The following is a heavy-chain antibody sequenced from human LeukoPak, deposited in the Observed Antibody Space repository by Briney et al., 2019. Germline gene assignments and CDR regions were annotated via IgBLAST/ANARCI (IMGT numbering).Heavy chain of an antibody. J-gene: IGHJ4*02. CDR1: GGSFSGYY. CDR2: INHSGST. V-gene: IGHV4-34*01. Sequence: SETLSLTCAVYGGSFSGYYWSWIRQPPGKGLDWIGEINHSGSTNYNPSLKSRVTISVDTSKNQLSLKLSSVTAADTAVYYCAGPYDSSGFYSGPFDYWGQGTLVTVSS. CDR3: AGPYDSSGFYSGPFDY. D-gene: IGHD3-22*01.